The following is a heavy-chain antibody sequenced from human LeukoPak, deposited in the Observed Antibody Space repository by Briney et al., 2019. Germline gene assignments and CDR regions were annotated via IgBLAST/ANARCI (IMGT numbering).Heavy chain of an antibody. CDR2: IKSKTDGGTT. Sequence: GGSLRLSCAASGFTFSSSAMSWVRQAPGKGLEWVGRIKSKTDGGTTDYAAPVKGRFTISRDDSKNTLYLQMNSLKTEDTAVYYCTTDPDIVVVVAWGQGTLVTVSS. D-gene: IGHD2-15*01. CDR1: GFTFSSSA. V-gene: IGHV3-15*01. J-gene: IGHJ5*02. CDR3: TTDPDIVVVVA.